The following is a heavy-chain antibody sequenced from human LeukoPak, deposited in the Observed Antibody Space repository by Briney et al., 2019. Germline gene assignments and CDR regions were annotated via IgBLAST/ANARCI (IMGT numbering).Heavy chain of an antibody. Sequence: GGSLRLSCAASGFTFSSNAMMCWVRQAPGKGLEWVGFIRTNPNGATVEYAASVKARFTISRDDSKNIAYLEMNSLKTEDTAVYYCVRNSGTYRGYGLDVWGQGTTVTVSS. CDR3: VRNSGTYRGYGLDV. D-gene: IGHD1-26*01. J-gene: IGHJ6*02. CDR1: GFTFSSNA. V-gene: IGHV3-49*04. CDR2: IRTNPNGATV.